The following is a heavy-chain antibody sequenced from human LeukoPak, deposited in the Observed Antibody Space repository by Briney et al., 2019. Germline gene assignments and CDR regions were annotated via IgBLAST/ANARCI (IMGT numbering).Heavy chain of an antibody. D-gene: IGHD3-22*01. J-gene: IGHJ5*02. Sequence: AAVKVSCKGSGYTVTDYYMHWVREAHGRGRERMGLVDPEDGETIYAEKFQGRVTKTAEKYTEKENMEIRSLRSEDTAVYYCATVPPFIYPPLRDSWFDRWGQGTLVTVSS. CDR2: VDPEDGET. V-gene: IGHV1-69-2*01. CDR1: GYTVTDYY. CDR3: ATVPPFIYPPLRDSWFDR.